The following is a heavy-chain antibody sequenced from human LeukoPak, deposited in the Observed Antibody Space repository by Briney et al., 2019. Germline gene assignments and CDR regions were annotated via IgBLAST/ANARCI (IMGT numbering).Heavy chain of an antibody. CDR3: AKWTSSGTSGYFDY. J-gene: IGHJ4*02. Sequence: GGSLRLSRAASGFTFSRYAMSWVRQAPGKGLEWVSAVSGNGDNTFYADSVKGRFTISRDNSKNTLCLQMNSLRADDTAVYYCAKWTSSGTSGYFDYWGQGTLATVSS. CDR2: VSGNGDNT. V-gene: IGHV3-23*01. D-gene: IGHD1-26*01. CDR1: GFTFSRYA.